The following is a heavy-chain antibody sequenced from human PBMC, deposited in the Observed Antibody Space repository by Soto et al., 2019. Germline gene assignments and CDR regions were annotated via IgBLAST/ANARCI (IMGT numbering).Heavy chain of an antibody. D-gene: IGHD3-3*01. J-gene: IGHJ6*02. V-gene: IGHV1-2*04. CDR1: GYTFTGYY. CDR2: INPNSGGT. Sequence: ASVKVSCKAAGYTFTGYYMHWVRQAPGQGIEWMGWINPNSGGTNYAQKFQGWVTMTRDTSISTAYMELSRLRSDDTAVYYFARESRDTFFGVVIKGMDVWGQGTTVTVS. CDR3: ARESRDTFFGVVIKGMDV.